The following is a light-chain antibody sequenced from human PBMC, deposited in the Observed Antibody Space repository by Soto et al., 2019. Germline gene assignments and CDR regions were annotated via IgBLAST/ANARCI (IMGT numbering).Light chain of an antibody. CDR3: AAWDDTLTRYV. Sequence: QSVLTQPPSASETPGQTVSISCSGSNSNIASNTVNWYQHLPGTAPKLLIYYNNQRPSGVPDRFSGSKSGTSASLAISGLQSEDESDYYCAAWDDTLTRYVFGTRTKVTVL. CDR2: YNN. CDR1: NSNIASNT. J-gene: IGLJ1*01. V-gene: IGLV1-44*01.